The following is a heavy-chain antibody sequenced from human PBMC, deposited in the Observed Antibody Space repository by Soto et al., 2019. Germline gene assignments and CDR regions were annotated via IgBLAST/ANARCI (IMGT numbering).Heavy chain of an antibody. CDR2: ISGYDGRT. CDR1: GYTFTSYG. J-gene: IGHJ6*02. D-gene: IGHD2-21*02. CDR3: AREGDVPYYYYGMDV. V-gene: IGHV1-18*01. Sequence: QVHLVQSGAEVKKPGASVKVSCKTSGYTFTSYGISWVRQAPGQWLEWMGWISGYDGRTNFAQKVQDRVTMTTDTSMSTVYMELRSLRSDDTAVYYCAREGDVPYYYYGMDVWGQGTTVTVSS.